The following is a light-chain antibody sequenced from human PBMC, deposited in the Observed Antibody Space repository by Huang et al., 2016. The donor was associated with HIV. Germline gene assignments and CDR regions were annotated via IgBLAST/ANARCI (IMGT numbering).Light chain of an antibody. J-gene: IGKJ1*01. CDR2: GAS. CDR3: QQYYSSPQT. Sequence: LVMTQSPDSLAVSRGVGSTLHGRSSRSGYASFTEGDSLAWFQQRPGQPPKLLLFGASTRAAGGPDRFSGIGSGTDFTLTIANLRAEDAAIYYCQQYYSSPQTFGQGT. V-gene: IGKV4-1*01. CDR1: RSGYASFTEGDS.